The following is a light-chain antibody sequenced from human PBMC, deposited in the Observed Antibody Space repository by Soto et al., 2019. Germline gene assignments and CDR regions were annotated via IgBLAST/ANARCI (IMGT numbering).Light chain of an antibody. V-gene: IGKV3-15*01. CDR1: QSVSID. J-gene: IGKJ1*01. CDR3: QQYNKWPQT. Sequence: EIVMTQSPATVPVSPGERVTLSCRASQSVSIDLAWYQQKPGQVPRLLIYGASTRATDIPATFTGSGSGTEFTLTISSLQSEDIAVYHCQQYNKWPQTFGQGTKVEIK. CDR2: GAS.